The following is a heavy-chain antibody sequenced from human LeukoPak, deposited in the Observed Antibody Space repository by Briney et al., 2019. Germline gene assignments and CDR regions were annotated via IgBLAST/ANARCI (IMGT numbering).Heavy chain of an antibody. Sequence: PGGSLRLSCAASGFTFSSYSMNWVRQAPGKGLEWVGRIKSKTDGGTTDYAAPVKGRFTISRDDSKNTLYLQMNSLKTEDTAVYYCSTTYYYDSSEGYWSQGTLVTVSS. V-gene: IGHV3-15*07. CDR1: GFTFSSYS. J-gene: IGHJ4*02. CDR2: IKSKTDGGTT. CDR3: STTYYYDSSEGY. D-gene: IGHD3-22*01.